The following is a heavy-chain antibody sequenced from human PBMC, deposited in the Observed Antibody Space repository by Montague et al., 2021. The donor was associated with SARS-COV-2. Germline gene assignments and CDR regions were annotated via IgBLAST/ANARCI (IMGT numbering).Heavy chain of an antibody. Sequence: SETLSLTCTVSGGSINDHFWRWIRQSPGKGLEWIGYISLNGNTNSNPSLKSRVTLSADASRNQFSLKLDSVTAADTAVYFCARRGYYDSAGYHWHLDLWGRGILVTVSS. V-gene: IGHV4-4*09. CDR1: GGSINDHF. J-gene: IGHJ2*01. D-gene: IGHD3-22*01. CDR3: ARRGYYDSAGYHWHLDL. CDR2: ISLNGNT.